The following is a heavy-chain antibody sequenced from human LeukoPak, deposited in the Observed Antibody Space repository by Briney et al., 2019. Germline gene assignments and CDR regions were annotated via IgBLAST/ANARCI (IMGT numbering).Heavy chain of an antibody. CDR2: ISSSSSYI. D-gene: IGHD2-2*01. J-gene: IGHJ4*02. CDR1: GFTFSSYS. V-gene: IGHV3-21*01. Sequence: GGSQRLSCAASGFTFSSYSMNWVRQAPGKGLEWVSSISSSSSYIYYADSVKGRFTISRDNAKNSLYLQMNSLRAEDTAVYYCARSFPLGYCSSTSCYDFDYWGQGTLVTVSS. CDR3: ARSFPLGYCSSTSCYDFDY.